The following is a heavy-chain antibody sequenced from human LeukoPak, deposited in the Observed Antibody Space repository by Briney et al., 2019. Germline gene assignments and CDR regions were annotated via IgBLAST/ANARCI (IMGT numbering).Heavy chain of an antibody. Sequence: SETLSLTCTVSGDSISSTIYHWGWVRQPPGKGLEWIGTIYYGGTTSYKPSLQSRVTVSVDTSKSQFSLKLSSVTATDTAVYYCASALGHDRRLVSWGHGTLVAVSS. D-gene: IGHD3-22*01. CDR3: ASALGHDRRLVS. J-gene: IGHJ5*01. CDR1: GDSISSTIYH. V-gene: IGHV4-39*01. CDR2: IYYGGTT.